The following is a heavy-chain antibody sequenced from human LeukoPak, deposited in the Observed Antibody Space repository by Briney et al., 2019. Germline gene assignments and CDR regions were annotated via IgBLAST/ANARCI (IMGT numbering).Heavy chain of an antibody. D-gene: IGHD3-9*01. CDR2: ISSSGSTI. CDR3: ARAVISSNFDWLLFYYFDY. Sequence: PGGSLRLSCAASGFTVSDYYMSWIRQAPGKGLEWVSYISSSGSTIYYADSVKGRFTISRDNAKNSLYLQMNSLRAEDTAVYYCARAVISSNFDWLLFYYFDYWGQGALVTVSS. V-gene: IGHV3-11*01. CDR1: GFTVSDYY. J-gene: IGHJ4*02.